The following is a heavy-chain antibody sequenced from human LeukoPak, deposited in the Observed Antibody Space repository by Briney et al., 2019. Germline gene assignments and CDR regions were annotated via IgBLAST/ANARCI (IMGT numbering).Heavy chain of an antibody. D-gene: IGHD2-21*01. J-gene: IGHJ1*01. CDR1: GFTFSSYA. CDR3: AKSRKEEVILTFGLFQP. V-gene: IGHV3-23*01. Sequence: PGGSLRLSCAASGFTFSSYAMSWVRQAPGKGLEWVSAISGSGGSTYYADSVKGRFTISRDNSKNTLYLQMNSLRAEDTAVYYCAKSRKEEVILTFGLFQPWGQGTLVTVSS. CDR2: ISGSGGST.